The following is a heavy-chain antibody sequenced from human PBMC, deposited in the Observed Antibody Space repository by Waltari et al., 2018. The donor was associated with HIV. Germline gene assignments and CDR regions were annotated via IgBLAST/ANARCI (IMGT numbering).Heavy chain of an antibody. Sequence: QVQLQQWGAGLLKPSETLSLTCAVYGGSFSGYYWSWIRQPPGKGLEWIGEINPSGSTNVRPSLKSRVTRSVDTSKNQFSLKLSAVTAADTAVYYCARGLYGDYVGYWGQGTLVTVSS. D-gene: IGHD4-17*01. CDR3: ARGLYGDYVGY. J-gene: IGHJ4*02. CDR2: INPSGST. CDR1: GGSFSGYY. V-gene: IGHV4-34*01.